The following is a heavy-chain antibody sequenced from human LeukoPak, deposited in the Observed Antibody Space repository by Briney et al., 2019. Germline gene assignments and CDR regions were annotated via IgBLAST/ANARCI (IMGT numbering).Heavy chain of an antibody. J-gene: IGHJ5*02. D-gene: IGHD2/OR15-2a*01. CDR2: MNPKSGNT. CDR3: ARGKDCNDAGCHNWFDP. Sequence: ASVKVSCKASGYTFTSYDINWVRQATGQGLEWMGWMNPKSGNTGYGKRFQGRVTMTRNTSITTAYMEMSSLRSEDTAVYYCARGKDCNDAGCHNWFDPWAREPWSPSPQ. CDR1: GYTFTSYD. V-gene: IGHV1-8*01.